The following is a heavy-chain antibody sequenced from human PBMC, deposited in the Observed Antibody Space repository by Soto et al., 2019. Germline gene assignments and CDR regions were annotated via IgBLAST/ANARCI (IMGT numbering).Heavy chain of an antibody. CDR1: GFTFSSYG. V-gene: IGHV3-33*01. Sequence: QVQLVESGGGVVQPGRSLRLSCAASGFTFSSYGMHWVRQAPGKGLEWVAIIWYDGSDKYYADSVKGRFTISRDNSKNTLYLQMNSLRAEDTAVYYCAGVGHGGNSAFEYWGQGTLVTVSS. D-gene: IGHD2-21*02. CDR2: IWYDGSDK. CDR3: AGVGHGGNSAFEY. J-gene: IGHJ4*02.